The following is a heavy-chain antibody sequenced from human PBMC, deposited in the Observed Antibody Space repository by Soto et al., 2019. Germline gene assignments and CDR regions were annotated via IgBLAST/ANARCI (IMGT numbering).Heavy chain of an antibody. CDR3: AREAREPPPKLSAPFDY. D-gene: IGHD5-18*01. CDR2: IIPIFGTA. CDR1: GGTFSSYA. Sequence: GASVKVSCKASGGTFSSYAISWVRQAPGQGLEWMGGIIPIFGTANYAQKFQGRVTITADESTSTAYMELSSLRSEDTAVYYCAREAREPPPKLSAPFDYWGQGTLVTV. J-gene: IGHJ4*02. V-gene: IGHV1-69*13.